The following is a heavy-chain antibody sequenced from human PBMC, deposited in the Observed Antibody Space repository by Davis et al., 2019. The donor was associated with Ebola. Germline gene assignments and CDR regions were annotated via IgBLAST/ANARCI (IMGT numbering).Heavy chain of an antibody. CDR2: INPYNGNI. D-gene: IGHD2-15*01. V-gene: IGHV1-18*01. CDR1: GYTFTSYD. Sequence: ASVKVSCKASGYTFTSYDINWVRQAPGQGLEWMGWINPYNGNIKYPQKLQGRVTMTTDTSTSTAYMELRSLRSDDTAVYYCAREKVAAYFDYWGQGTLVTVSS. J-gene: IGHJ4*02. CDR3: AREKVAAYFDY.